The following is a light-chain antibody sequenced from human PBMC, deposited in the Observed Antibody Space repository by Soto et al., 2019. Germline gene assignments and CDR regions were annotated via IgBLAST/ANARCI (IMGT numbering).Light chain of an antibody. CDR1: QSVSSN. V-gene: IGKV3-15*01. J-gene: IGKJ4*01. CDR2: GAS. Sequence: EIVMTQSPATLSVSPGERATLSCRASQSVSSNLAWYQQKHGQAPRLLIYGASTRATGIPARFSGSGSGTEFTLTISSLQSEDFAVYYCQQYNNWPPPLTFGGGTKVDIK. CDR3: QQYNNWPPPLT.